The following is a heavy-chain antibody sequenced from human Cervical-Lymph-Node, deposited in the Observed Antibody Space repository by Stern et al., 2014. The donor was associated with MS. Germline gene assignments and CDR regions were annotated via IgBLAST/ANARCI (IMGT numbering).Heavy chain of an antibody. J-gene: IGHJ5*02. CDR3: ARYDATVTTIVGCFDP. CDR2: IYQSGST. D-gene: IGHD4-17*01. Sequence: QLQLQESGPGLVKPSQTLSLTCTVSGGSISSGTYYWSWIRQHPGKGLEWIGYIYQSGSTHYNPSLESRLTISVDTSKNQFSLKLSSVTAADTAVYYCARYDATVTTIVGCFDPWGQGTLVTVSS. V-gene: IGHV4-31*03. CDR1: GGSISSGTYY.